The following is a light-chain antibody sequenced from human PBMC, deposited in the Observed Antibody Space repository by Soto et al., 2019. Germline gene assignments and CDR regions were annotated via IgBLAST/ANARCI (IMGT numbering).Light chain of an antibody. Sequence: DIVMTQSPDSLAVSLGERATINCKSSQSVLYSSNNKNYLAWYQQKPVQPPKLLIYWASTRESGVPDRFSGSGSGKDFTLTISSLQAEDVAVYYCQQYYSTPFTFGPGTKVDIK. CDR1: QSVLYSSNNKNY. CDR2: WAS. CDR3: QQYYSTPFT. J-gene: IGKJ3*01. V-gene: IGKV4-1*01.